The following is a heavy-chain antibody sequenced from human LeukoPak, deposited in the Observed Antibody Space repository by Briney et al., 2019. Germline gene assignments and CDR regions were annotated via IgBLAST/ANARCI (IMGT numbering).Heavy chain of an antibody. J-gene: IGHJ4*01. CDR2: IYYSGST. Sequence: PSETLSLTCTVSGGSISSSSYYWVWIRQPPGKGLEWIGSIYYSGSTYYNPSLKSRVTISVDTSKNQFSLKLSSVTAADTAVYYCARSLERRDTIFGINDYWGQASLVSVSS. D-gene: IGHD3-3*01. CDR3: ARSLERRDTIFGINDY. V-gene: IGHV4-39*01. CDR1: GGSISSSSYY.